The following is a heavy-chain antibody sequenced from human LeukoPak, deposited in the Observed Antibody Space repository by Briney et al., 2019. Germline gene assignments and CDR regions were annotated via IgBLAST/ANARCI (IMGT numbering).Heavy chain of an antibody. Sequence: GASVKVSCKASGYTFTGYYMHWVRQAPGQGLEWMGWINPNSGGTNYVQKFQGRVTLTRETSISTAYMELSRLRSDDTAVYYCAREATVTTTSTNDYWGQGTLVTVSS. CDR1: GYTFTGYY. CDR3: AREATVTTTSTNDY. J-gene: IGHJ4*02. V-gene: IGHV1-2*02. D-gene: IGHD4-17*01. CDR2: INPNSGGT.